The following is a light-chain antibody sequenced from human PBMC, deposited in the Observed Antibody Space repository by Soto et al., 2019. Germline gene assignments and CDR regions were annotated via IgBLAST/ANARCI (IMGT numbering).Light chain of an antibody. CDR1: QSVDND. J-gene: IGKJ4*01. Sequence: EIVMTQSPATLSVSPGDRATLSCRASQSVDNDLAWYQQKPGQPPRLLIYDASTRATGIPARFSGSQSGTEITLTISSLLFEDFAVYFCQQYNNWPLTFGGGTKVETK. CDR3: QQYNNWPLT. CDR2: DAS. V-gene: IGKV3D-15*01.